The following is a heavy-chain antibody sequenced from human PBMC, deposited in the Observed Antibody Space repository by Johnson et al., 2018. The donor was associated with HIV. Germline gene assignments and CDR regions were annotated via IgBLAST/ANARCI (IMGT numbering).Heavy chain of an antibody. CDR2: IRSDGSNK. V-gene: IGHV3-30*02. CDR1: GFTFSSYD. D-gene: IGHD1-26*01. J-gene: IGHJ3*02. CDR3: AKGMTWELRSHDAFDI. Sequence: QVQLVESGGGVVQPGGSLRLSCETSGFTFSSYDMHWVRQAPGQGLEWVAFIRSDGSNKYYADSVKGRFTISRDNAKNSLYLQMNSLRAEDTALYYCAKGMTWELRSHDAFDIWGQGTMVTVSS.